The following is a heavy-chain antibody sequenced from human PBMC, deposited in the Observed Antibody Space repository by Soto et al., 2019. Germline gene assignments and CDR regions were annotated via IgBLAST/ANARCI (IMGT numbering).Heavy chain of an antibody. CDR2: ISSSSSYI. D-gene: IGHD3-22*01. CDR1: GFTFSSCS. J-gene: IGHJ3*02. Sequence: EVQLVESGGGLVKPGGSLRLSCAASGFTFSSCSMNWVRQAPGKGLEWVSSISSSSSYIYYADSVKGRFTISRDNAKNSLYLQMNSLRAEDTAVYYCARGYHYYDSSGYDKWDAFDIWGQGTMVTVSS. V-gene: IGHV3-21*01. CDR3: ARGYHYYDSSGYDKWDAFDI.